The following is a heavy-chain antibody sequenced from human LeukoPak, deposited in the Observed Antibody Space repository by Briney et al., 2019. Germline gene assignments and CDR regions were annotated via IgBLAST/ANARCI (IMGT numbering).Heavy chain of an antibody. J-gene: IGHJ2*01. CDR3: ARADRPNWYFDL. Sequence: LSGGSLRLSCTASGFTFSSYCMHWVRQAPGKGLVWVSRINSDGSSTSYAGSVKGRFTISRDNAKNTLYLQMNSLRAKDTAMYYCARADRPNWYFDLWGRGTLVTVSS. CDR1: GFTFSSYC. V-gene: IGHV3-74*01. CDR2: INSDGSST.